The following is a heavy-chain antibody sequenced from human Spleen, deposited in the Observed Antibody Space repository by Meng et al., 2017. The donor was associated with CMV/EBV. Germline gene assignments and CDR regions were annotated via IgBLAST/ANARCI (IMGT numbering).Heavy chain of an antibody. D-gene: IGHD2-2*02. Sequence: FSGYYWSWIRQHPVKGLEWIGEINHSGSTNYNPSLKSRVTISVDTSKNQFSLKLSSVTAADTAVYYCARALVVVVPAAIRGYNWFDPWGQGTLVTVSS. CDR3: ARALVVVVPAAIRGYNWFDP. V-gene: IGHV4-34*01. CDR1: FSGYY. J-gene: IGHJ5*02. CDR2: INHSGST.